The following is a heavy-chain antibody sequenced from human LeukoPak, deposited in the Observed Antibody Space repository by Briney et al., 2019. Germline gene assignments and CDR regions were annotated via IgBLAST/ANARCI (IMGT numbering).Heavy chain of an antibody. V-gene: IGHV3-74*01. CDR3: ARDRGSYSDY. CDR1: GFTFSSYW. Sequence: GGSLRLSCAASGFTFSSYWMHWVRQAPGKGLVWVSRVNTDGSTPTYADSVKGRFTISRDNAKNTLYLQMNSLRAEDTAVYYCARDRGSYSDYWGQETLVTVSS. CDR2: VNTDGSTP. J-gene: IGHJ4*02. D-gene: IGHD3-16*01.